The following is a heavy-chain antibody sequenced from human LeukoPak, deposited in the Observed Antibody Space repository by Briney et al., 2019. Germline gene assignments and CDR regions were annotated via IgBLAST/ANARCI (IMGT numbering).Heavy chain of an antibody. Sequence: SETLSLTCAVSVASISNYYWSWIRQAPGKGLEWIGYISTSGSTNYNPSLKSRVTISLDTSNNRFSLNLNFVTAADTAVYFCASPRTSYRYTFDYWGPGALVTVSS. CDR2: ISTSGST. D-gene: IGHD5-18*01. CDR3: ASPRTSYRYTFDY. J-gene: IGHJ4*02. V-gene: IGHV4-4*09. CDR1: VASISNYY.